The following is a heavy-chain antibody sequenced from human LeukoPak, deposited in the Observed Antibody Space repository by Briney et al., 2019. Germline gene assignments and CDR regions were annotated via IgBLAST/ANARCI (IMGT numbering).Heavy chain of an antibody. V-gene: IGHV4-30-4*01. CDR1: GGSISSYY. D-gene: IGHD3-16*01. CDR3: ASLSVGEYYFDY. Sequence: PSETLSLTCTVSGGSISSYYWSWIRQPPGKGLEWIGYIYYSGSTYYNPSLKSRVTISVDTSKNQFSLKLSSVTAADTAVYYCASLSVGEYYFDYWGQGTLVTVSS. CDR2: IYYSGST. J-gene: IGHJ4*02.